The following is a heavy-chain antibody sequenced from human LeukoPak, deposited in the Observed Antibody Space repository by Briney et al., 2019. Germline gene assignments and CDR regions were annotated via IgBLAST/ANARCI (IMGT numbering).Heavy chain of an antibody. CDR3: ARYCSGRCPEYHFDY. J-gene: IGHJ4*02. V-gene: IGHV3-11*04. CDR2: ISSSGSTI. CDR1: GFTFSSEA. Sequence: GGSLRLSCAVSGFTFSSEAMGWIRQAPGKGLEWVSYISSSGSTIYYADSVKGRFTISRDNAKNSLYLQMNNLRAEDTAVYYCARYCSGRCPEYHFDYWGQGTLVTVSS. D-gene: IGHD2-15*01.